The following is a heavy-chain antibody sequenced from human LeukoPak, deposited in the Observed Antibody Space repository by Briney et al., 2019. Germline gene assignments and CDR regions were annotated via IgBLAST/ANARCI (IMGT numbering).Heavy chain of an antibody. D-gene: IGHD4-11*01. V-gene: IGHV1-18*01. CDR1: GYTFTCYG. CDR3: ARDFLVTSGDYGMDV. J-gene: IGHJ6*02. CDR2: ISAYNGNT. Sequence: ASVKVSCKASGYTFTCYGISWVRQAPGQGLEWMGWISAYNGNTNYAQKLQGRVTMTTDTSTSTAYMELRSLRSDDTAVYYCARDFLVTSGDYGMDVWGQGTTVTVSS.